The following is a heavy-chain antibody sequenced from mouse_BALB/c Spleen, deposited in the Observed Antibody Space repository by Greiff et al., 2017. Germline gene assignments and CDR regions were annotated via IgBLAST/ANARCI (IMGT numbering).Heavy chain of an antibody. CDR2: ISYSGST. Sequence: EVKVEESGPGLVKPSQSLSLTCTVTGYSITSDYAWNWIRQFPGNKLEWMGYISYSGSTSYNPSLKSRISITRDTSKNQFFLQLNSVTTEDTATYYCARYDYRFDYWGQGTTLTVSS. V-gene: IGHV3-2*02. CDR1: GYSITSDYA. CDR3: ARYDYRFDY. D-gene: IGHD2-4*01. J-gene: IGHJ2*01.